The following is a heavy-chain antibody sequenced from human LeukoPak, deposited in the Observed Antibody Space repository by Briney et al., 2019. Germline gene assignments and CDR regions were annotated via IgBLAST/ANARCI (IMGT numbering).Heavy chain of an antibody. CDR3: AREGPLSGTHDFWSGYYTVDY. CDR2: IKQDGSEK. V-gene: IGHV3-7*01. D-gene: IGHD3-3*01. Sequence: GGSLRLSCVASGFTFSNYWMSWVRQAPGKGLEWVANIKQDGSEKYYVDSVKGRFTISRDNAKNSLYLQMNSLRAEDTAVYYCAREGPLSGTHDFWSGYYTVDYWGQGTLVTVSS. J-gene: IGHJ4*02. CDR1: GFTFSNYW.